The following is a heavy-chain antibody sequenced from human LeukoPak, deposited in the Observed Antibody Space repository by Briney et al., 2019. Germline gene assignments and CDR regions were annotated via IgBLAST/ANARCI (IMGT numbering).Heavy chain of an antibody. J-gene: IGHJ6*02. CDR3: ATYTHWVAGDV. Sequence: GESLRLSCAASGFTSSDSWMSWVRQAPGKGLEWVANMNQDGSEKDYVDSVKGRFTISRDNARNSLYLQMSSLRAEDTAVYYCATYTHWVAGDVWGQGTTVTVSS. D-gene: IGHD3-16*01. CDR2: MNQDGSEK. V-gene: IGHV3-7*01. CDR1: GFTSSDSW.